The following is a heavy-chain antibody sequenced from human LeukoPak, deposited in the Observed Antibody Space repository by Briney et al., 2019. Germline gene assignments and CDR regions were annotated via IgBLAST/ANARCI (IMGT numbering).Heavy chain of an antibody. J-gene: IGHJ3*02. V-gene: IGHV1-18*04. D-gene: IGHD2-2*01. CDR2: ISAYNGNT. CDR1: GYTFTSYG. Sequence: ASVKVSCKASGYTFTSYGISWVRRAPGQGLEWMGWISAYNGNTNYAQKLQGRVTMTTDTSTSTAYMELRSLRSDDTAVYYCARPLENIVVVPAAIDAFDIWGQGTMVTVSS. CDR3: ARPLENIVVVPAAIDAFDI.